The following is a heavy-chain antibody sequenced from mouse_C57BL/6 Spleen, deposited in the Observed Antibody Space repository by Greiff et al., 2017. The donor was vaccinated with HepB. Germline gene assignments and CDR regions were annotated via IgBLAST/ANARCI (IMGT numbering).Heavy chain of an antibody. CDR1: GYTFTDYY. CDR2: INPYNGGT. Sequence: VQLKESGPVLVKPGASVKMSCKASGYTFTDYYMNWVKQSHGKSLEWIGVINPYNGGTSYNQKFKGKATLTVDKSSSTAYMELNSLTSEDSAVYYCARYYSNYYAMDYWGQGTSVTVSS. V-gene: IGHV1-19*01. D-gene: IGHD2-5*01. CDR3: ARYYSNYYAMDY. J-gene: IGHJ4*01.